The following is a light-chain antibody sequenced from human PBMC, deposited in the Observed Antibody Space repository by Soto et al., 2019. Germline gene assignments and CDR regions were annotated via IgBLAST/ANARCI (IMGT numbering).Light chain of an antibody. CDR2: RAS. Sequence: TQAPVTFSCTEKDLSPLSFRASQNIYYNVAWYQHRPGQAPRLLIYRASTRAPGVPARFSGSGSGTEFTLTFSRLEPDDLAVYYCHQYGRPQRLGQGTKVDIK. J-gene: IGKJ1*01. CDR3: HQYGRPQR. CDR1: QNIYYN. V-gene: IGKV3-20*01.